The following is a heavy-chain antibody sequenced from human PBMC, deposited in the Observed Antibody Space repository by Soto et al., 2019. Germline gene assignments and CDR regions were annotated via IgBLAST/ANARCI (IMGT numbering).Heavy chain of an antibody. J-gene: IGHJ4*02. CDR1: GFTFSSYS. CDR3: ASYVGVVVAAASDY. CDR2: ISSSSSYI. V-gene: IGHV3-21*01. Sequence: PGGSLRLSCAASGFTFSSYSMNWVRQAPGKGLEWVSSISSSSSYIYYADSVKGRFTISKDNAKNSLYLQMNSLRAEDTAVYYCASYVGVVVAAASDYWGQGTLVTVSS. D-gene: IGHD2-15*01.